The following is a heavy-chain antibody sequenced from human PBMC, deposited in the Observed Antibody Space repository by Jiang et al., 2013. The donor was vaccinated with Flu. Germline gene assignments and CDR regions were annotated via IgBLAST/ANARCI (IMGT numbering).Heavy chain of an antibody. CDR2: IIPIFGTA. Sequence: SGAEVKKPGSSVKVSCKASGGTFSSYAISWVRQAPGQGLEWMGGIIPIFGTANYAQKFQGRVTITADESTSTAYMELSSLRSEDTAVYYCARDGLAYCGGDCYSHFDYWGQGTLVTVSS. CDR3: ARDGLAYCGGDCYSHFDY. D-gene: IGHD2-21*02. J-gene: IGHJ4*02. V-gene: IGHV1-69*01. CDR1: GGTFSSYA.